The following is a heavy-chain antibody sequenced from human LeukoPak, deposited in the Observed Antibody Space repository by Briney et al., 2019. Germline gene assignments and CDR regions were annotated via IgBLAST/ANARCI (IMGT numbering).Heavy chain of an antibody. CDR2: ISSSSNI. D-gene: IGHD6-6*01. V-gene: IGHV3-48*01. J-gene: IGHJ4*02. Sequence: GGSLRLSCAASGLTFSSYSMNWVRQAPGKGLEWVSYISSSSNIYYSASAKDRFTTSRENTTNSLYLQLNSLRAEEKTVYYYGRGRPSYCLDYWGQGTLVTVSS. CDR1: GLTFSSYS. CDR3: GRGRPSYCLDY.